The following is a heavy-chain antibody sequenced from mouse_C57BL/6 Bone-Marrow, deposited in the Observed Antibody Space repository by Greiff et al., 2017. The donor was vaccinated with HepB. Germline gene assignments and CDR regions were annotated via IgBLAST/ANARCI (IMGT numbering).Heavy chain of an antibody. CDR1: GYTFTSYW. Sequence: QVQLQQPGAELVKPGASVKLSCKASGYTFTSYWMHWVKQRPGQGLEWIGMIHPNSGSTNYNEKFKSKATLTVDKSSSTAYMQLSSLTSEDSAVYYGARRGGLRGAMDYWGQGTSVTVSS. CDR3: ARRGGLRGAMDY. J-gene: IGHJ4*01. D-gene: IGHD2-2*01. V-gene: IGHV1-64*01. CDR2: IHPNSGST.